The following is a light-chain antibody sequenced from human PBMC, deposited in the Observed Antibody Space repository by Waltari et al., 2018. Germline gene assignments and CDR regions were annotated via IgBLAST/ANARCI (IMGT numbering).Light chain of an antibody. Sequence: QSVVTQPPSASGAPGQRVTISCSGSSSNVGSNSIKWYQQLPGTAPKVVMYDIDRRPSGGPDRLSGSRSGTTASLTISGLQSEDEADYYCSVWDDSLSGPVFGGGTKLTVL. CDR1: SSNVGSNS. J-gene: IGLJ2*01. V-gene: IGLV1-44*01. CDR3: SVWDDSLSGPV. CDR2: DID.